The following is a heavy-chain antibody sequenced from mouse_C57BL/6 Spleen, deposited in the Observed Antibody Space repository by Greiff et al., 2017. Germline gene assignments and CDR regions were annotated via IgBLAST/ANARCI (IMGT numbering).Heavy chain of an antibody. Sequence: QVQLQQSGAELVKPGASVKMSCKASGYTFTTYPIEWMKQNHGKSLEWIGNFHPYNDDTKYNERFKGKATLTVEKSSSTVYLELSRLTSDDSAVYYCARSGSSGLYYYAMDYWGQGTSVTVSS. V-gene: IGHV1-47*01. CDR3: ARSGSSGLYYYAMDY. D-gene: IGHD3-2*02. CDR2: FHPYNDDT. J-gene: IGHJ4*01. CDR1: GYTFTTYP.